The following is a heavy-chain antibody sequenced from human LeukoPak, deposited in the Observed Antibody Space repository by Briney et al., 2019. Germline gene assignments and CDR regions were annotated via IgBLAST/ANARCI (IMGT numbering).Heavy chain of an antibody. D-gene: IGHD3-9*01. J-gene: IGHJ4*02. CDR3: ARVEDYDILTGFDY. Sequence: GGSLRLSCAASGFTFSDYYMSWIRQAPGKGLEWVSYISSSGSTIYYADSVKGRFTISRDNAKNSLYLQMNSLRAEDTAVYHCARVEDYDILTGFDYWGQGTLVTVSS. CDR2: ISSSGSTI. V-gene: IGHV3-11*04. CDR1: GFTFSDYY.